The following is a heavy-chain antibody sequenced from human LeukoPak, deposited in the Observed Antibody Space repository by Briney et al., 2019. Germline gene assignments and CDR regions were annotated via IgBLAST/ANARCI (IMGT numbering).Heavy chain of an antibody. V-gene: IGHV3-9*01. D-gene: IGHD3-22*01. CDR3: ARAYYDSSGYVLFDY. CDR2: LSWNSGNI. Sequence: PGGSLRLSCAASGFTFDDYAMHWVRQAPGKGLEWVSGLSWNSGNIGYADSVKGRFTISRDNAKNSLYLQMNSLRAEDTALYYCARAYYDSSGYVLFDYWGQGTLVTVSS. J-gene: IGHJ4*02. CDR1: GFTFDDYA.